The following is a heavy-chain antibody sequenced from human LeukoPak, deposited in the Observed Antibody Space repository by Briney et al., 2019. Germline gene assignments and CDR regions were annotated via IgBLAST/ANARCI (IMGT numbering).Heavy chain of an antibody. CDR2: IWFDGSNK. D-gene: IGHD2-2*01. J-gene: IGHJ4*02. CDR3: AREILVPAAIGAHGFDY. Sequence: GGSLRLSCSASGFIFNSYGMHWVRQASGEGLEWVAVIWFDGSNKLYADSVKGRFTISRDNSKNTLSLQMNSLRAEDTAVYYCAREILVPAAIGAHGFDYWGQGILVTVSS. V-gene: IGHV3-33*01. CDR1: GFIFNSYG.